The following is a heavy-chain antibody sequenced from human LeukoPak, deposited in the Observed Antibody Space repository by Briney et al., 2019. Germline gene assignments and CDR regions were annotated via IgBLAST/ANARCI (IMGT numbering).Heavy chain of an antibody. D-gene: IGHD3-10*01. CDR2: INSDGSST. Sequence: PGRSLRLSCAASGFTFEDYAMHWVRQVPGKGLVWVSRINSDGSSTSNADSVKGRFTISRDNAKNTLFLQMNSLRAEDTAVYYCARGGSKPLDYWGQGTLVTVSS. CDR1: GFTFEDYA. CDR3: ARGGSKPLDY. J-gene: IGHJ4*02. V-gene: IGHV3-74*01.